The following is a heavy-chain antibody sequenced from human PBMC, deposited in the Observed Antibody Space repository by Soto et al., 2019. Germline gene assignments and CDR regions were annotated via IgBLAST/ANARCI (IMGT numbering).Heavy chain of an antibody. CDR3: AKDPTDDFWSGYRSSN. CDR1: GFTFSSYA. V-gene: IGHV3-23*01. D-gene: IGHD3-3*01. Sequence: GGSLRLSCAASGFTFSSYAMSWVHQAPGKGLEWVSAISCSGGSTYYADSVKGRFTISRDNSKNTLYLQMNSLRAEDTAVYYCAKDPTDDFWSGYRSSNWGQGTLVTVSS. CDR2: ISCSGGST. J-gene: IGHJ4*02.